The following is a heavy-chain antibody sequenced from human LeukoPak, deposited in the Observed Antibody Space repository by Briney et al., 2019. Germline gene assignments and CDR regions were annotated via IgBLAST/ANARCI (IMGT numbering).Heavy chain of an antibody. Sequence: PGRSLRLSCAASGFTFSSYAMHWVRQAPGKGLEWVAVISYDGSNKYYADSVKGRFTISRDNSKNTLYLQMNSLRAEDTAVYYCAREPLGDSSGYYYAYYFDYWGQGTLVTVSS. CDR1: GFTFSSYA. V-gene: IGHV3-30-3*01. CDR3: AREPLGDSSGYYYAYYFDY. CDR2: ISYDGSNK. J-gene: IGHJ4*02. D-gene: IGHD3-22*01.